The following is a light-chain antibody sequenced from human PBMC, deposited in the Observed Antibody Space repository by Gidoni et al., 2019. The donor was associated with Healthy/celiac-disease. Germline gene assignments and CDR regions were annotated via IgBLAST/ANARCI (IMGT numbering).Light chain of an antibody. V-gene: IGLV3-19*01. Sequence: SSELTPDPAVSVAFGQTVRITCQGDSLRSYYASWYQQKPGQAPVLVIYGKNNRPSGIPDRFSGSSSGNTASLTITGAQAEDEADYYCNSRDSSGNLVVFGGGTKLTVL. CDR1: SLRSYY. CDR3: NSRDSSGNLVV. J-gene: IGLJ2*01. CDR2: GKN.